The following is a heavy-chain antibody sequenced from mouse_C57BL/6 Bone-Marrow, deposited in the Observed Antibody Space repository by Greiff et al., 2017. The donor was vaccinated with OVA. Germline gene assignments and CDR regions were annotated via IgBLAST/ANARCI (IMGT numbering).Heavy chain of an antibody. D-gene: IGHD2-2*01. CDR1: GFSLTSYG. CDR3: AKEPAMVTTDYYAMDY. CDR2: IWRGGST. J-gene: IGHJ4*01. V-gene: IGHV2-5*01. Sequence: VMLVESGPGLVQPSQSLSITCTVSGFSLTSYGVHWVRQSPGKGLEWLGVIWRGGSTDYNAAFMSRLSITKDNSKSQVFFKMNSLQADDTAIYYCAKEPAMVTTDYYAMDYWGQGTSVTVSS.